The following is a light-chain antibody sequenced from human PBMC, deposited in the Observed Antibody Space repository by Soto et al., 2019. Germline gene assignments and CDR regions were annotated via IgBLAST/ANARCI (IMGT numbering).Light chain of an antibody. V-gene: IGKV3-20*01. J-gene: IGKJ2*01. Sequence: EIVLTQSPGTLSLSPGDRATLSCRASQRLSSSYLAWYQQKPGLAPRLLIYAASSRATGIPDRFSGSGSGTDFTLTISRLEPEDFAVYYCQQYGGVPYTFGQGTKLEIK. CDR2: AAS. CDR3: QQYGGVPYT. CDR1: QRLSSSY.